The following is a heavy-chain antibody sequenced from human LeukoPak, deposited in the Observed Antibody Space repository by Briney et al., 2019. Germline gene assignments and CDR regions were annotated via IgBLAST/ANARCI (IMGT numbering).Heavy chain of an antibody. J-gene: IGHJ4*02. CDR3: AKLSGYDWGYFDY. Sequence: GGSLRLSCAASGFTLSTYAISWVRQAPGKGLEWVSGISGSGGHTYYADSVKGRFTISRDNSKNTLYLQMNSLRAADTAVYYCAKLSGYDWGYFDYWGQGTLVTVSS. CDR1: GFTLSTYA. CDR2: ISGSGGHT. D-gene: IGHD5-12*01. V-gene: IGHV3-23*01.